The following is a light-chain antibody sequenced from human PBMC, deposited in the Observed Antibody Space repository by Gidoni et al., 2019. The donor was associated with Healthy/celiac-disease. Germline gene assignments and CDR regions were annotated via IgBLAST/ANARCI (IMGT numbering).Light chain of an antibody. J-gene: IGKJ1*01. Sequence: DIQMTQSPSTLSASVGDRVTITCRASQSISSWLAWYQQKPGKAPKLLIYDASSLESGVPSRFSGSGSGTEFTLTISSLQPDDFATYYCQQYNSYPWTFGQGTKVGNQT. CDR3: QQYNSYPWT. CDR1: QSISSW. V-gene: IGKV1-5*01. CDR2: DAS.